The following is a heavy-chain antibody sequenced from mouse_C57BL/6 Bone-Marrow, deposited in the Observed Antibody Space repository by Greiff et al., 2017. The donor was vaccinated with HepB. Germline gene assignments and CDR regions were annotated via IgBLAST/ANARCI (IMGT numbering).Heavy chain of an antibody. CDR2: ISDGGSYT. D-gene: IGHD4-1*01. V-gene: IGHV5-4*01. CDR3: ARIILGRDFDY. Sequence: DVQLVESGGGLVKPGGSLKLSCAASGFTFSSYAMSWVRQTPEKRLEWVATISDGGSYTYYPDNVKGRFTISRDNAKNNLYLQMSHLKSEDTAMYYCARIILGRDFDYWGHGTTLTVSS. J-gene: IGHJ2*01. CDR1: GFTFSSYA.